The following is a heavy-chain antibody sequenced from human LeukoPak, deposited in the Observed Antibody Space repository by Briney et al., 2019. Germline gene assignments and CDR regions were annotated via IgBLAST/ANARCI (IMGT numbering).Heavy chain of an antibody. CDR2: INSDGCGT. CDR1: GFTFNSYW. Sequence: QPGGSLRLSCAASGFTFNSYWMHWVRQAPGKGLVWVSRINSDGCGTSDADFVRGRFTISRDNSKNTLYLQMNSLRAEDTAMYYCARDRLTNDAFDIWGQGTVVIVSS. J-gene: IGHJ3*02. CDR3: ARDRLTNDAFDI. D-gene: IGHD2-8*01. V-gene: IGHV3-74*01.